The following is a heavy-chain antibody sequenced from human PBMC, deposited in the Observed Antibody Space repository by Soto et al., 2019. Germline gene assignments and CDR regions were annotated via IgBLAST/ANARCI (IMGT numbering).Heavy chain of an antibody. V-gene: IGHV4-30-2*01. CDR1: GGSISSGGYS. D-gene: IGHD6-6*01. CDR2: IYHSGST. J-gene: IGHJ5*02. CDR3: ARCGIAARRHQNWFDP. Sequence: SETLSLTCAVSGGSISSGGYSWSWIRQPPGKGLEWIGYIYHSGSTYYNPSLESRVTISVDRSKNQFSLKLSSVTAADTAVYYCARCGIAARRHQNWFDPWGQGTLVTVSS.